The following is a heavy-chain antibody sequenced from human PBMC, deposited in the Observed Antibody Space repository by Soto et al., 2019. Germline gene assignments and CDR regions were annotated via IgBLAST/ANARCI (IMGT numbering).Heavy chain of an antibody. Sequence: SETLSLTCTVSGGSISSSSCYWGWISQPPGKGLEWIGSIYYSGSTYYNPSLKSRVTISVDTSKSQFPLKLSSVTAADTAVYYCTCIFSGGYGYGFYYYGMDVWGQGTTVTVSS. CDR3: TCIFSGGYGYGFYYYGMDV. CDR2: IYYSGST. D-gene: IGHD5-18*01. J-gene: IGHJ6*02. V-gene: IGHV4-39*01. CDR1: GGSISSSSCY.